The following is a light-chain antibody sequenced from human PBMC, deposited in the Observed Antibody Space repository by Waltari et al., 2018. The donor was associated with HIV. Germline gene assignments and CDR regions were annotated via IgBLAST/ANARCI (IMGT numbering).Light chain of an antibody. CDR2: GAS. CDR1: ESVSSSN. V-gene: IGKV3-20*01. J-gene: IGKJ2*01. Sequence: EIVLTQSPGNLSLFPGERGSLSCRATESVSSSNLAWYQQKHGQSPRLLISGASSSATGIPDRFIGTESGTDFTLIISRLEREDFAVYYCQYSRTFGHGTRLEIK. CDR3: QYSRT.